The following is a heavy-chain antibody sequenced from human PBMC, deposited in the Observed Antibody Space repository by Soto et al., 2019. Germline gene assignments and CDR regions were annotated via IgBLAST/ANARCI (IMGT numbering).Heavy chain of an antibody. CDR2: ISYDGSKK. Sequence: QVQLVESGGGVVQPGRSLILSCAASGFSLSSYVMHWVRQAPGKGLEWVAVISYDGSKKYYADSVKGRFTISRDNSKNTLYLQMNSLRAEDTAVYYCARDLRQWLVGPYCFDYGGQGTLVTVSS. D-gene: IGHD6-19*01. CDR3: ARDLRQWLVGPYCFDY. J-gene: IGHJ4*02. CDR1: GFSLSSYV. V-gene: IGHV3-30-3*01.